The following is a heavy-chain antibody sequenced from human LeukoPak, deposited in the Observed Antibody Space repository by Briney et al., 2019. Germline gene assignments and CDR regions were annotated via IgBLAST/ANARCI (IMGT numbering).Heavy chain of an antibody. V-gene: IGHV4-59*01. CDR2: IYYSGST. D-gene: IGHD6-13*01. CDR1: GGSISSYY. CDR3: ARDLTRGRLSSSWGMDV. J-gene: IGHJ6*04. Sequence: SETLSLTCTVSGGSISSYYWSWIRQPPGKGLEWIGYIYYSGSTNYNPSLKSRVTISVDTSKNQFSLKLSSVTAADTAVYYCARDLTRGRLSSSWGMDVWGKGTTVTVSS.